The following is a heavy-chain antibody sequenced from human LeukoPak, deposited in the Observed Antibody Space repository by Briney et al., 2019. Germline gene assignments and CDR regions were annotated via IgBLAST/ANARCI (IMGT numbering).Heavy chain of an antibody. CDR3: ARREYSYGYVDS. Sequence: PSETLSLTCIVSGASISSYYWSWIRQPPGKGLEWIGYIYYTGSTNYNPSLKSRVTISVDTSKNQFSLKLTSVTAADTAVYYCARREYSYGYVDSWGQGALVSVSS. D-gene: IGHD5-18*01. J-gene: IGHJ4*02. V-gene: IGHV4-59*08. CDR1: GASISSYY. CDR2: IYYTGST.